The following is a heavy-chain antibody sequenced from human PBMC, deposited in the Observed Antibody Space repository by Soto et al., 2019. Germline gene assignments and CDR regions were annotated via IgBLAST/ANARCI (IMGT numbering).Heavy chain of an antibody. J-gene: IGHJ6*02. Sequence: ASVKVSCKASGYSFTDYHIHWVRQAPGQGLEWLGRINPKSGGTSTAQKFQGWVTMTRDRSISTVYMELSSLRSEDTAMYYCARVGYSSTGTTFHYHGLDVWGQGTTVTVSS. CDR2: INPKSGGT. V-gene: IGHV1-2*04. CDR1: GYSFTDYH. CDR3: ARVGYSSTGTTFHYHGLDV. D-gene: IGHD3-22*01.